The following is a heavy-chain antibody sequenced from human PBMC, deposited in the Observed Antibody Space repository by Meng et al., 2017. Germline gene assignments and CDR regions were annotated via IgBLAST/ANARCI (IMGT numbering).Heavy chain of an antibody. J-gene: IGHJ4*02. CDR2: INNNTGNP. V-gene: IGHV7-4-1*02. CDR3: AREGRVDFDY. Sequence: VQLVHYWLSVKKPGAAVKFSCKASGYTFTSFARNWVRQAPGQGLEWMGWINNNTGNPTYAQGFTGRFVFSLDTSVSTAYLQISSLKAEDTAVYYCAREGRVDFDYWGQGTLVTVSS. D-gene: IGHD1-26*01. CDR1: GYTFTSFA.